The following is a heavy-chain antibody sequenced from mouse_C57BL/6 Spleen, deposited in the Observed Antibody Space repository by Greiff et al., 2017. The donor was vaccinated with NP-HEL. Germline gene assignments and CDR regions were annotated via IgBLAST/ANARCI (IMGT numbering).Heavy chain of an antibody. Sequence: QVQLKQPGAELVRPGSSVKLSCKASGYTFTSYWMHWVKQRPIQGLEWIGNIDPSDSETHYNQKFKDKATLTVDKSSSTAYMQLSSLTSEDSAVYYCAGGDYEAWFAYWGQGTLVTVSA. CDR2: IDPSDSET. CDR3: AGGDYEAWFAY. D-gene: IGHD2-4*01. J-gene: IGHJ3*01. V-gene: IGHV1-52*01. CDR1: GYTFTSYW.